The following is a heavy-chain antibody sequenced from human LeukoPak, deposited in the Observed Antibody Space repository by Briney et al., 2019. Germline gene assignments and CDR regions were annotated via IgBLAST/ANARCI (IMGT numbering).Heavy chain of an antibody. CDR3: ARESRPGGRLIDIDF. CDR1: GFSFSFYN. J-gene: IGHJ4*02. CDR2: IIFSGSDI. D-gene: IGHD3-16*01. V-gene: IGHV3-21*01. Sequence: PGGSLRLSCAASGFSFSFYNMNWVRQAPGKGLEWVSSIIFSGSDIYYGGSVKGRFTISRDNARNLLYLQVNSLRAEDTALYFCARESRPGGRLIDIDFWGQGSLVTVSS.